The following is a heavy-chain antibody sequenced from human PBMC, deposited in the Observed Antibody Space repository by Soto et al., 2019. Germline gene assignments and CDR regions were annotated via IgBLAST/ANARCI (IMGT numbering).Heavy chain of an antibody. Sequence: SVKVSCKASGYTLTACDVHCVRQAPGQGLEWIGWISPSRGGTNYAQKFQGRVTMTRDTSITTAYMELSRLRSDDTAIYYCARVEGSASSPGYWGQGTLVIVSS. J-gene: IGHJ1*01. CDR3: ARVEGSASSPGY. V-gene: IGHV1-2*02. CDR2: ISPSRGGT. D-gene: IGHD6-6*01. CDR1: GYTLTACD.